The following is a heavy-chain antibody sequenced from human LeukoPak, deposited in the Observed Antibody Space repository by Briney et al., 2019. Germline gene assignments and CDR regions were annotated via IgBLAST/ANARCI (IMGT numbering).Heavy chain of an antibody. D-gene: IGHD6-13*01. CDR3: AKDRDSSSWYLYLRTLDY. Sequence: GGSLRLSCAASGFTFSSYAMSWVRQAPGKGLEWVSAISGSGGSTYYADSVKGRFTISRDNSKNTLYQQMNSLRAEDTAVYYCAKDRDSSSWYLYLRTLDYWGQGTLVTVSS. V-gene: IGHV3-23*01. J-gene: IGHJ4*02. CDR1: GFTFSSYA. CDR2: ISGSGGST.